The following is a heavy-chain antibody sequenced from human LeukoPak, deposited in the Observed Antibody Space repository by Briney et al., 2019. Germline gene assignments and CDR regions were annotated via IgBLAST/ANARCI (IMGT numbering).Heavy chain of an antibody. CDR3: ARANLGRPVGHCSGGSCYSDSSWFDP. Sequence: SVKVSCKASGGTFSSYAISWVRQAPGQGLEWMGRIIPIFGIANYAQKFQGRVTITADKSTSTAYMELSSLRSEDTAVHYCARANLGRPVGHCSGGSCYSDSSWFDPWGQGTLVTVSS. V-gene: IGHV1-69*04. D-gene: IGHD2-15*01. CDR2: IIPIFGIA. J-gene: IGHJ5*02. CDR1: GGTFSSYA.